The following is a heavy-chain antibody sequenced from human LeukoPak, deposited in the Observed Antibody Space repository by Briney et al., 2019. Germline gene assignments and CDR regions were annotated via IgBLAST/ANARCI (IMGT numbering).Heavy chain of an antibody. CDR3: AREYTLYRSGWFLDY. CDR2: IDYSGST. V-gene: IGHV4-39*07. D-gene: IGHD6-19*01. J-gene: IGHJ4*02. Sequence: SETLSLTCTVSGGSISSSSYYWGWIRQPPGKGLEWIGSIDYSGSTYYNPSLKSRATVSIDTSKNQFSLKLSSVTAADTAVYYCAREYTLYRSGWFLDYWGQGTVVTVSS. CDR1: GGSISSSSYY.